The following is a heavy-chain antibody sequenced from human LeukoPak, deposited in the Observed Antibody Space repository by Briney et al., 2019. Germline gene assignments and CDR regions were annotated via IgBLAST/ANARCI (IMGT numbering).Heavy chain of an antibody. CDR3: AAGAPKFLHLIY. CDR2: VDSRGNT. J-gene: IGHJ4*02. CDR1: NSSISTYY. Sequence: PSETLSLTCAVSNSSISTYYWTWIRQTPGKGLEWIGYVDSRGNTNYNPSLKSRVTISLASSRKQFSLGLTSVTAADTAVYYCAAGAPKFLHLIYWGQGTLVTVSS. D-gene: IGHD5-24*01. V-gene: IGHV4-59*01.